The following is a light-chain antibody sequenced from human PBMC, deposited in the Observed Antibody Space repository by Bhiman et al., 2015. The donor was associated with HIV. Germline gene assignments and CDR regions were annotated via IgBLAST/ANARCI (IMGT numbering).Light chain of an antibody. V-gene: IGLV2-14*03. J-gene: IGLJ1*01. CDR1: SRDVGGYDY. CDR3: SSYTSSNTLV. Sequence: QSALTQPASVSGSPGQSITISCTGTSRDVGGYDYVSWYQQHPGKAPQLMIYDVSNRPSGVSNRFSGSKSGNTASLTISGLQAEDESDYYCSSYTSSNTLVFGTGTKVTVL. CDR2: DVS.